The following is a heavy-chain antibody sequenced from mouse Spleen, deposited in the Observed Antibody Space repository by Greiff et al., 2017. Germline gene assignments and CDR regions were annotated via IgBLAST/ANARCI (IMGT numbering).Heavy chain of an antibody. V-gene: IGHV5-6-2*01. CDR3: ARRGYGSSFYAMDY. CDR2: INSNGGST. Sequence: EVKLVESGGGLVKPGGSLKLSCAASGFAFSSYDMSWVRQTPEKRLELVAAINSNGGSTYYPDTVKGRFTISRDNAKNTLYLQMSSLKSEDTALYYCARRGYGSSFYAMDYWGQGTSVTVSS. D-gene: IGHD1-1*01. CDR1: GFAFSSYD. J-gene: IGHJ4*01.